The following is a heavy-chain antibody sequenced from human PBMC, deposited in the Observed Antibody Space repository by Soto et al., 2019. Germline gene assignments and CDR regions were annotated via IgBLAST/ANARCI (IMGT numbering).Heavy chain of an antibody. V-gene: IGHV3-7*01. D-gene: IGHD6-6*01. CDR1: GFTFSDFW. CDR2: ISSDGRET. J-gene: IGHJ4*02. Sequence: GGSLRLSGAASGFTFSDFWINWVRQAPEKGLEWVAYISSDGRETNHVASVKGRFTISRDNAKNSLYLQMNSLRAEDTAVYYCARWPRLLDSWGQGTLVTVSS. CDR3: ARWPRLLDS.